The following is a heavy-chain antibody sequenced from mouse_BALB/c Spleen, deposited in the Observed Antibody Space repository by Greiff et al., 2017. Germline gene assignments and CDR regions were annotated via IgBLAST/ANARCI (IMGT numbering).Heavy chain of an antibody. CDR1: GFTFSNYW. CDR2: IRLKSNNYAT. V-gene: IGHV6-6*02. Sequence: EVKVEESGGGLVQPGGSMKLSCVASGFTFSNYWMNWVRQSPEKGLEWVAEIRLKSNNYATHYAESVKGRFTISRDDSKSSVYLQMNNLRAEDTGIYYCTRGGYYPFDYWGQGTTLTVSS. J-gene: IGHJ2*01. CDR3: TRGGYYPFDY. D-gene: IGHD2-3*01.